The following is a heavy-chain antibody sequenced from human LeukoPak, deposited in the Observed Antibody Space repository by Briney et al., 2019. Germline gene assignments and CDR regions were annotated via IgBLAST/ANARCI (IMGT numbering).Heavy chain of an antibody. Sequence: SETLSLTCSVSGGSINYYFWTWIRQPPGKGLEWIGSIYYSGRTNYSPSLMSRVTMSVDTSQNQFSLKLSSVTAADTAVYYCARGKSSTVTTRPRHWYFDLWGRGTLVTVSS. V-gene: IGHV4-59*12. J-gene: IGHJ2*01. CDR2: IYYSGRT. CDR1: GGSINYYF. CDR3: ARGKSSTVTTRPRHWYFDL. D-gene: IGHD4-17*01.